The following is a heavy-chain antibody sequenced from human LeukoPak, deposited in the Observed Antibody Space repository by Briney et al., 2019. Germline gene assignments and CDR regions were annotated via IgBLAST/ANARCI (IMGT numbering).Heavy chain of an antibody. CDR1: GYTFTSYY. Sequence: EASVKVSCKASGYTFTSYYVHWVRQAPGQGLEWMGIINPSGGSTSYAQKFQGRATITRDTSTSTVYMELSSLRSEDTAVYYCARVAMITFGGGFDYWGQGTLVTVSS. V-gene: IGHV1-46*01. J-gene: IGHJ4*02. D-gene: IGHD3-16*01. CDR2: INPSGGST. CDR3: ARVAMITFGGGFDY.